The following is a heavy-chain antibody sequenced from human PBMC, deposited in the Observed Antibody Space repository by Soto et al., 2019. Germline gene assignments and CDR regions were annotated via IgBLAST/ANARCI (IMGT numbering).Heavy chain of an antibody. CDR2: IIPIFGTA. V-gene: IGHV1-69*01. J-gene: IGHJ6*02. CDR1: GGTFSSYA. D-gene: IGHD2-15*01. Sequence: QVQLVQSGAEVKKPGSSVKVSCKASGGTFSSYAISWVRQAPGQGLEWMGGIIPIFGTANYAQKFQGRVTITDEESTRPAYMALSSPGSKYTAVDSRARGATEVVSNYYYYGMDVWGQGPTVTVSS. CDR3: ARGATEVVSNYYYYGMDV.